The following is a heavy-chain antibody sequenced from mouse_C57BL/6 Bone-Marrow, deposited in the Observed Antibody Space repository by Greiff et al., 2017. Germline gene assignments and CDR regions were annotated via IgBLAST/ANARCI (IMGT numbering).Heavy chain of an antibody. J-gene: IGHJ4*01. CDR3: ARDDGYPLYYYAMDY. CDR2: IYPRSGNT. CDR1: GYTFTSYG. Sequence: QVQLQQSGAELARPGASVKLSCKASGYTFTSYGISWVKQRTGQGLEWIGEIYPRSGNTYYNEKFKGKATLTADKSSSTAYMELRSLTSEDSAVYFCARDDGYPLYYYAMDYWGQGTSVTVSS. D-gene: IGHD2-3*01. V-gene: IGHV1-81*01.